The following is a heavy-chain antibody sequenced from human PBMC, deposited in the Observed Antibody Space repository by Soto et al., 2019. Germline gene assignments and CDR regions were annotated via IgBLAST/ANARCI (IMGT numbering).Heavy chain of an antibody. Sequence: GGSLNISCNVPGYIFTSYWIGWVPPMPGKGLEWMGIIYPADSNTKYSPSLQGQVSISADRSISTAYLQWSSLKASDTAIYYCARGNSGSYGSFDYWGQGTPVTVSS. J-gene: IGHJ4*02. D-gene: IGHD1-26*01. V-gene: IGHV5-51*01. CDR2: IYPADSNT. CDR3: ARGNSGSYGSFDY. CDR1: GYIFTSYW.